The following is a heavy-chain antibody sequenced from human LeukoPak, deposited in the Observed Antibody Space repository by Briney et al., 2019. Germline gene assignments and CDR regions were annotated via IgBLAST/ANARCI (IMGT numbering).Heavy chain of an antibody. CDR3: VRDFYGVGDY. D-gene: IGHD2/OR15-2a*01. CDR1: RYSISSGYY. Sequence: SETLSLTCTVSRYSISSGYYWGWIRQPPGKGLEWIGSIYHSGSTYYNPSLKSRVTISVDTSKNQFSLKLSSVTAADTAVYYCVRDFYGVGDYWGQGTLVTVSS. V-gene: IGHV4-38-2*02. CDR2: IYHSGST. J-gene: IGHJ4*02.